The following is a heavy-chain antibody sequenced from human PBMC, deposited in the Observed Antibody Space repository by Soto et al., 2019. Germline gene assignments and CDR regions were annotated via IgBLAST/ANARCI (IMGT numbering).Heavy chain of an antibody. CDR2: ISSSSSYI. CDR1: GFTFSSYS. V-gene: IGHV3-21*01. D-gene: IGHD2-15*01. J-gene: IGHJ6*03. CDR3: ASVVDSTDYYYYYMDV. Sequence: GGSLRLSCAASGFTFSSYSMIWVRQAPGKGLEWVSSISSSSSYIYYADSVKGRFTISRDNAKNSLYLQMNSLRAEDTAVYYCASVVDSTDYYYYYMDVWGKGTTVTVSS.